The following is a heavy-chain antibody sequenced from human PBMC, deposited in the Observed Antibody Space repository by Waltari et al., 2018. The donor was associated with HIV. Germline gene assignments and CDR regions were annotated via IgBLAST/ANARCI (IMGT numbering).Heavy chain of an antibody. J-gene: IGHJ4*02. CDR1: GLSLPDYP. CDR3: ARQGNTGTYFGGHR. D-gene: IGHD3-10*01. CDR2: LWPDGNTR. Sequence: QVHLVESGGTVLQAGKYLSLSCVTDGLSLPDYPLSWFRQTPGAGLQWVAILWPDGNTRFYAPFVRGRFSISRDNTKKTVFLQMRALRADDTGVYFCARQGNTGTYFGGHRWGRGT. V-gene: IGHV3-33*01.